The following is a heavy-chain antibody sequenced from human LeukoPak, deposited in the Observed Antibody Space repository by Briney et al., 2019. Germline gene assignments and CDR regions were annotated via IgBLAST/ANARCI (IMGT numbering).Heavy chain of an antibody. Sequence: GGSLRLSCAASGFTFSSYSMNWVRQAPGKGLEWVSYISSSGSSIYNADSVKGRFTISRDNAKNSLYLQMNSLRAEDTAVYYCARGYYYGSGTLGPFDPWGQGTLVTVSS. CDR2: ISSSGSSI. CDR3: ARGYYYGSGTLGPFDP. V-gene: IGHV3-48*04. D-gene: IGHD3-10*01. J-gene: IGHJ5*02. CDR1: GFTFSSYS.